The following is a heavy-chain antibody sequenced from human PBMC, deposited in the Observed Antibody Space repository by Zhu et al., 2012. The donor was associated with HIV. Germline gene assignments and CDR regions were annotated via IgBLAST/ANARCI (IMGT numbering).Heavy chain of an antibody. Sequence: QVQLQESGPGLVKPSETLSLTCTVSGGSISSSSYYWGWIRQPPGKGLEWIGNIYYSGSTYYNPSLKSRVTISVDTSKNQFSLKLSSVTAADTGLYYCARRRGYSGYGDFDYWGQGTLVHRLL. CDR1: GGSISSSSYY. J-gene: IGHJ4*02. V-gene: IGHV4-39*07. D-gene: IGHD5-12*01. CDR3: ARRRGYSGYGDFDY. CDR2: IYYSGST.